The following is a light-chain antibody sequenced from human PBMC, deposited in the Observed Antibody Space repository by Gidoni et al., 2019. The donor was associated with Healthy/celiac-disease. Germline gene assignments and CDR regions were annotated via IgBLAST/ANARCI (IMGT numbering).Light chain of an antibody. CDR2: AAS. J-gene: IGKJ2*03. V-gene: IGKV1-39*01. CDR3: QQSYSTPPS. CDR1: QSISSY. Sequence: DIQMTQSPSSLSASVGDRVTITRRASQSISSYLNWYQQKPGKAPKLLIYAASSLQSGVPSRFSGSGSGTDFTLTISSLQPEDFATYHCQQSYSTPPSFGQGTKLEIK.